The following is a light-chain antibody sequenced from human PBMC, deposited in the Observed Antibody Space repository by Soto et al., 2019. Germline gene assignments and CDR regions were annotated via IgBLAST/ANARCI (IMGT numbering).Light chain of an antibody. CDR2: GAS. Sequence: EIVMTQSPATLSVSPGERATLSCRASQSVNINLAWYQQKPGQPPSLLIYGASTRATGIPARFSGSGSGTEFTLTISSLQSEDFVVYYCQQYNNWPRTFGQGTKLEIK. J-gene: IGKJ2*02. CDR3: QQYNNWPRT. CDR1: QSVNIN. V-gene: IGKV3-15*01.